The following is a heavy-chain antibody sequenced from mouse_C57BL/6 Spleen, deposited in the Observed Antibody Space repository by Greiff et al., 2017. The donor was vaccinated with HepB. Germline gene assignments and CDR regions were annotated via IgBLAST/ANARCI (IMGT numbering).Heavy chain of an antibody. V-gene: IGHV7-1*01. Sequence: EVKLVESGGGLVQSGRSLRLSCATSGFTFSDFYMEWVRQAPGKGLEWIAASRNKANDYTTEYSASVKGRFIVSRDTSQSILYLQMNALRVEDTAIYYCARDAWAYAMDYWGQGTSVTVSS. J-gene: IGHJ4*01. CDR2: SRNKANDYTT. CDR1: GFTFSDFY. CDR3: ARDAWAYAMDY. D-gene: IGHD3-1*01.